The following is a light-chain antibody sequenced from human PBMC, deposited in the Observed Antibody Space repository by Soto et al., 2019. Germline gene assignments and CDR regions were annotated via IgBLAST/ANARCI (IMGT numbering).Light chain of an antibody. Sequence: EIVMKQSPVTLSVSTGERATLSCRASQTVTTDLAWYQQKPGQAPRLVIYGASSRATGIPDRFSGSGSGTDFTLTISRLEPEDFAVYYCQQYGGSTWTFGQGTKVDIK. J-gene: IGKJ1*01. CDR2: GAS. V-gene: IGKV3-20*01. CDR1: QTVTTD. CDR3: QQYGGSTWT.